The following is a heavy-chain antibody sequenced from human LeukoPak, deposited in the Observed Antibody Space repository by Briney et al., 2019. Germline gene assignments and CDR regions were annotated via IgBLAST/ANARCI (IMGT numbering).Heavy chain of an antibody. CDR3: ARGDGVATMGYYY. CDR1: GGSFSGYY. D-gene: IGHD5-12*01. J-gene: IGHJ4*02. V-gene: IGHV4-34*01. CDR2: INHSGST. Sequence: PSETLSLTCAVYGGSFSGYYWSWIRQPPGKGLEWIGEINHSGSTNYNPSLKSRVTISVDTSKNQFSLKLSSVTAADTAVYYCARGDGVATMGYYYWGQGTLVTVSS.